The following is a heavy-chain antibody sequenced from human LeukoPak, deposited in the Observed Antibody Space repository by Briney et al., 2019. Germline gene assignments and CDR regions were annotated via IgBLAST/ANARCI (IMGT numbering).Heavy chain of an antibody. CDR2: ISSSGSTI. J-gene: IGHJ5*02. D-gene: IGHD6-13*01. CDR3: ARDLGSSYRNWFDP. V-gene: IGHV3-48*03. CDR1: GFTFSSYE. Sequence: GGSLRLSCAASGFTFSSYEMNWVRQAPGKGLEWVSYISSSGSTIYYADSAKGRFTISRDNAKNSLYLQMNSLRAEDTAVYYCARDLGSSYRNWFDPWGQGTLVTVSS.